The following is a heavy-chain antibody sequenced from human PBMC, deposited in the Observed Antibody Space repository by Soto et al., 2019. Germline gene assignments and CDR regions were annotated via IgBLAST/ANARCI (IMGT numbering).Heavy chain of an antibody. CDR1: GGSISSYY. CDR2: IYYSGST. CDR3: AGSYYDFWSGKSYFDY. Sequence: SPTLSLTCTVSGGSISSYYWSWIRQPPGKGLEWIGYIYYSGSTNYNPSLKSRVTISVDTSKNQFSLKLSSVTAADTAVYYCAGSYYDFWSGKSYFDYWGQGTLVTVSS. J-gene: IGHJ4*02. D-gene: IGHD3-3*01. V-gene: IGHV4-59*08.